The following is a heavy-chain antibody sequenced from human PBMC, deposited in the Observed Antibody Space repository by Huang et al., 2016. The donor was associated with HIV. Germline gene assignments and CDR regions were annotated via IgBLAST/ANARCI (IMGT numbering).Heavy chain of an antibody. Sequence: QLQLQESGPGLVRPSETLSLICTVSGGSITDSNYYWGWIRQPPGKGLEWIGSIYYRGDTDDNPYLKSRVTRSVDTSKNRFSLDIRSVAVADTAIYYCARHFGSWSGYFDSWGQGTLVPVSS. D-gene: IGHD3-10*01. CDR3: ARHFGSWSGYFDS. V-gene: IGHV4-39*01. CDR1: GGSITDSNYY. CDR2: IYYRGDT. J-gene: IGHJ4*02.